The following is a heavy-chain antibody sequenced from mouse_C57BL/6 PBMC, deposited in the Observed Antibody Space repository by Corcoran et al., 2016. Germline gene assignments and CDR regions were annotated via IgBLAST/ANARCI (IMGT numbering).Heavy chain of an antibody. J-gene: IGHJ2*01. Sequence: QVQLKQSGTELVRPGASVKLSCKASGYTFTDYYINWVKRRPGQGLEWIARIYPGSGNTYYNEKFKGKATLTAEKSSSTAYMQLSSLTSEDSAVYFCARGDYGSSLDWGQGTTLTVSS. CDR2: IYPGSGNT. CDR3: ARGDYGSSLD. CDR1: GYTFTDYY. D-gene: IGHD1-1*01. V-gene: IGHV1-76*01.